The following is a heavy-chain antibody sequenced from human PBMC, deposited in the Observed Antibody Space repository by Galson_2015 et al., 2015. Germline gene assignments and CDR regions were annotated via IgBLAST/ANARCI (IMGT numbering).Heavy chain of an antibody. CDR2: LSHTGSSI. CDR3: AKDRRAVVMSAIDY. Sequence: SLRLSCAASGFTFSSSAMNWVRQAPGKGLEWVSALSHTGSSIYYADSVEGRFTISRDNSKNTLYLHLNSLRADDTAVYYCAKDRRAVVMSAIDYWGQGTQVTVSS. D-gene: IGHD2-21*02. J-gene: IGHJ4*02. CDR1: GFTFSSSA. V-gene: IGHV3-23*01.